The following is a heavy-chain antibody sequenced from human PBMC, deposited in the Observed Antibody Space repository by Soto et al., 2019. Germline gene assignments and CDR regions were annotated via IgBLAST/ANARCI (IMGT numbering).Heavy chain of an antibody. CDR2: ISTSGNT. V-gene: IGHV4-4*07. J-gene: IGHJ5*02. Sequence: QVQLEESGPGLLKPSETLSLICSVSGVSMRNSYWTWIRQSAGKGLEWIGRISTSGNTNYNPSLNSRLTMSVDTAKNQVSLKLTSVTAEDTAVYYCARGGGVPALGDPWGQGTLVTVSS. CDR1: GVSMRNSY. CDR3: ARGGGVPALGDP. D-gene: IGHD3-16*01.